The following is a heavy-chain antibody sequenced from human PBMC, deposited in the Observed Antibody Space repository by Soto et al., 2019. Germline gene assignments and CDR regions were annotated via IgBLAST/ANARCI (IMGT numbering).Heavy chain of an antibody. V-gene: IGHV1-46*01. CDR2: INPYGGST. D-gene: IGHD3-22*01. Sequence: ASVKVSCKASGYTFTTYYIHWVRQAPGQGLEWMGIINPYGGSTNYAQKFQGRVIMTRDTSTSTVYMELSSPRSEDTAMYYCARALHYDSTGSYYYFDFWGQGTLVTVSS. J-gene: IGHJ4*02. CDR1: GYTFTTYY. CDR3: ARALHYDSTGSYYYFDF.